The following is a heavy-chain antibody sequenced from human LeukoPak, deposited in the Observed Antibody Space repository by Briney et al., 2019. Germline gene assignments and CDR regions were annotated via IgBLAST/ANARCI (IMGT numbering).Heavy chain of an antibody. Sequence: SGKVSCKASGGTFSSYAISWVRQAPGQGLEWMGGIIPIFGTANYAQKFQGRVTITADESTSTAYMELSSLRSEDTAVYYCSIGSTDTAMVYSSDYYYGMDVWGQGTTVTVSS. V-gene: IGHV1-69*13. CDR2: IIPIFGTA. D-gene: IGHD5-18*01. J-gene: IGHJ6*02. CDR1: GGTFSSYA. CDR3: SIGSTDTAMVYSSDYYYGMDV.